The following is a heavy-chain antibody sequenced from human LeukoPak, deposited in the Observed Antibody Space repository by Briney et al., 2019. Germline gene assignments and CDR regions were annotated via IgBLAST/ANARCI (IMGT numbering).Heavy chain of an antibody. V-gene: IGHV3-23*01. CDR2: ISVSAENT. CDR3: AKYGSGSYYNGLF. CDR1: GFTFSSYA. Sequence: GGSLRLSCAASGFTFSSYAMTWVRQAPGNGLQSVSTISVSAENTYYADSVKGRFTISSDISKITLYLQMNSLRDEDTAIYYCAKYGSGSYYNGLFWGQGTLVTVSS. D-gene: IGHD3-10*01. J-gene: IGHJ4*02.